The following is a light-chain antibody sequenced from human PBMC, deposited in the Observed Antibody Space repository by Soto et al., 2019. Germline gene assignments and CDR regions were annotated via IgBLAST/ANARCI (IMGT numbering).Light chain of an antibody. Sequence: QSVLTQPPSVSAAPGQKVTISCSGSTFNIGNNFVSWYQQLPGTAPKVLIYDNNKRPSGIPDRFSASKSGTSATLGITGLQTGDEAVYYCGTWDSSLSAYVSGTGTKVTVL. CDR2: DNN. CDR1: TFNIGNNF. V-gene: IGLV1-51*01. J-gene: IGLJ1*01. CDR3: GTWDSSLSAYV.